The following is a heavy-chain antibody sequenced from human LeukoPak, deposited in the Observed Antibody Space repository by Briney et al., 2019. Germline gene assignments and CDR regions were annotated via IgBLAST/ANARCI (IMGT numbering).Heavy chain of an antibody. J-gene: IGHJ4*02. CDR2: ISTSSSYI. Sequence: GGSLRLSCAASTFTFSTYSTNWVRQAPGKGLEWVASISTSSSYIYYADAVKGRFTISRDNAKNSLYLQMNSLRAEDTAVYYCAGGPGITGSAGYFDYWGQGTLVTVSS. D-gene: IGHD1-20*01. V-gene: IGHV3-21*01. CDR1: TFTFSTYS. CDR3: AGGPGITGSAGYFDY.